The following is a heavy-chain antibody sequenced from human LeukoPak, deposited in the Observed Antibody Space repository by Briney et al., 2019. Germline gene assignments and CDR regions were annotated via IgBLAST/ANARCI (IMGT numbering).Heavy chain of an antibody. Sequence: GGSLRLSCAASGFSFTTYWMGWVRQAPGKGLEWVANIKQGGNEKYYVDSVKGRFTISRDNAKNSLFLQMNSLRVEDTAVYYCAKLAKYFYGSETYFFFEHWGQGTPVTASS. CDR1: GFSFTTYW. D-gene: IGHD3-10*01. V-gene: IGHV3-7*01. J-gene: IGHJ4*02. CDR2: IKQGGNEK. CDR3: AKLAKYFYGSETYFFFEH.